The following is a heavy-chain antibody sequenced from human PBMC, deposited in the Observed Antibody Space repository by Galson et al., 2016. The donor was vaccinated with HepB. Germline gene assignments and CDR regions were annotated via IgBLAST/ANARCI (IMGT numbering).Heavy chain of an antibody. CDR2: IWDDGSNK. D-gene: IGHD3-10*01. J-gene: IGHJ5*02. V-gene: IGHV3-33*08. CDR3: ARDKVVRGVGLSP. Sequence: CAASGFTFSSYAMHWVRQAPGKGLEWVAVIWDDGSNKYLADSVKGRFTISRDNSNKTLYLQMNSLRAEDTAVYYCARDKVVRGVGLSPWGQGTLVTVSS. CDR1: GFTFSSYA.